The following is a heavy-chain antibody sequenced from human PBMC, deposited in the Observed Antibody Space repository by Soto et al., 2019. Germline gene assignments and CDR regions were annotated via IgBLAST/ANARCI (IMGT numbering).Heavy chain of an antibody. V-gene: IGHV4-30-2*01. D-gene: IGHD3-10*01. Sequence: PSETLSLTCAVSGGSISSGGYSWSWIRQPPGKGLEWIGYIYHSGSTYYNPSLKSRVTISVDRSKNQFSLKLSSVTAADTAVYYCARGLAQTLHYYGSGSSFNWFDPWGQGTLVTGSS. J-gene: IGHJ5*02. CDR2: IYHSGST. CDR3: ARGLAQTLHYYGSGSSFNWFDP. CDR1: GGSISSGGYS.